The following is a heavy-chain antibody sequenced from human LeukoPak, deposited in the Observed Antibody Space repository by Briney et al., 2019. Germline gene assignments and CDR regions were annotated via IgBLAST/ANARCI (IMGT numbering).Heavy chain of an antibody. D-gene: IGHD6-19*01. CDR2: ISYDGSNK. CDR1: GFTFSSYA. V-gene: IGHV3-30-3*01. J-gene: IGHJ4*02. CDR3: ARDLSSGWYPEYYFDY. Sequence: GGSLRLSCAASGFTFSSYAMHWVRQAPGKGLEWVAVISYDGSNKYYADSVKGRFTISGDNSKNTLYLQMNSLRAEDTAVYYCARDLSSGWYPEYYFDYWGQGTLVTVSS.